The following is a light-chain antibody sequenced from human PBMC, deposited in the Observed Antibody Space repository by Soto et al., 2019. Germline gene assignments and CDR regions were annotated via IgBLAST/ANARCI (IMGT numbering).Light chain of an antibody. CDR1: SSNIGSNT. V-gene: IGLV1-44*01. J-gene: IGLJ1*01. CDR2: TNN. Sequence: QSVLTQPPSASGTPGERVTISCSGSSSNIGSNTVNWYQHLPGTAPELVIYTNNQRPSGVPDRFSGSKSGTSASLAISGLQSDDEADYYCAAWDDSLNGYVFGTGTKLTVL. CDR3: AAWDDSLNGYV.